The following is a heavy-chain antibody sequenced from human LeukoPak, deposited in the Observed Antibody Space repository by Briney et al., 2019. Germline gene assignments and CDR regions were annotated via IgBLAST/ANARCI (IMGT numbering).Heavy chain of an antibody. CDR3: ARGSHYGDYGY. CDR2: IYYSGST. Sequence: SETLSLTCTVSGGSISTNSYYWGWLRQPPGKGLEWIGYIYYSGSTNYNPSLKSRVTISVDTSKNQFSLKLTSVTAADTAVYYCARGSHYGDYGYWGQGTLVTVSS. D-gene: IGHD4-17*01. V-gene: IGHV4-61*05. CDR1: GGSISTNSYY. J-gene: IGHJ4*02.